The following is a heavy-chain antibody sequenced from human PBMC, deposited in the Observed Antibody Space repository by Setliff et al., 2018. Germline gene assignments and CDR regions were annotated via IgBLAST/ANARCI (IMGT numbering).Heavy chain of an antibody. J-gene: IGHJ4*02. CDR2: IIPIFGTA. CDR1: GGTFSSYA. CDR3: ARAPRLEWILPTFDY. V-gene: IGHV1-69*05. Sequence: SVKVSCKASGGTFSSYAISWVRQAPGQGLEWMGGIIPIFGTANYAQNFQGRVTMTTDTSTNTAYLELRSLRYDDTAVYFCARAPRLEWILPTFDYWGQGTPVTVSS. D-gene: IGHD3-3*01.